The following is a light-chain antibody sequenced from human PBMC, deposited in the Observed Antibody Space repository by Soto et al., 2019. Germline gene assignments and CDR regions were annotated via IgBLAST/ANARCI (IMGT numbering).Light chain of an antibody. Sequence: DIQLTQSPSFLSASVGDRVTITCRASQGISSYLAWYQQKPGKAPKLLIYAASTLQSGVPSRFSVSGSGTEFTLTISSLQPEDFATYYCQQLNSYPLFGPGTKVDI. J-gene: IGKJ3*01. V-gene: IGKV1-9*01. CDR3: QQLNSYPL. CDR2: AAS. CDR1: QGISSY.